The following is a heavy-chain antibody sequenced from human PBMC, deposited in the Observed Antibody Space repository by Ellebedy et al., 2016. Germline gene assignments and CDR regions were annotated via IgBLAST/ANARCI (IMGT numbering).Heavy chain of an antibody. V-gene: IGHV3-9*01. D-gene: IGHD3-10*01. CDR3: AKGTMDYLHH. CDR1: GFTFDDYA. Sequence: SLKISXATSGFTFDDYALHWVRQVPGKGQEWVSGISWNSAAIGYGEAVKGRFTISRDSAKNYLYLQMNSLRVEDTALYFCAKGTMDYLHHWGQGTLVTVSS. CDR2: ISWNSAAI. J-gene: IGHJ4*02.